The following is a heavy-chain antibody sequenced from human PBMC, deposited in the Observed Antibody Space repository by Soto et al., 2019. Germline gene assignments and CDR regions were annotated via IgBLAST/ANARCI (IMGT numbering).Heavy chain of an antibody. CDR2: MHYSGST. V-gene: IGHV4-59*01. D-gene: IGHD2-21*02. J-gene: IGHJ4*02. CDR1: GGSISSYY. Sequence: SETLSLTCTVSGGSISSYYWSWIRQPPGKRLEWIGCMHYSGSTTYNISLKSRVTMSVDTSKNHFSLRLTSVTAADTAVYYCARVFPSYCGGDCSYFDSWGQGTLVTVSS. CDR3: ARVFPSYCGGDCSYFDS.